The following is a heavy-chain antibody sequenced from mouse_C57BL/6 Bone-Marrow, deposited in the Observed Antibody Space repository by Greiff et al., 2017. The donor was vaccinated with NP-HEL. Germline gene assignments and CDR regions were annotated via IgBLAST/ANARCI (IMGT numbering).Heavy chain of an antibody. V-gene: IGHV1-81*01. CDR3: ARDYDYDGAY. J-gene: IGHJ3*01. CDR1: GYTFTSYG. CDR2: IYPRSGNT. Sequence: QVQLKQSGAELARPGASVKLSCTASGYTFTSYGISWVKQRTGQGLEWIGEIYPRSGNTYYNEKFKGKATLTADKSSSTAYMKLRSLTSEDSAVYFCARDYDYDGAYWGQGTLVTVSA. D-gene: IGHD2-4*01.